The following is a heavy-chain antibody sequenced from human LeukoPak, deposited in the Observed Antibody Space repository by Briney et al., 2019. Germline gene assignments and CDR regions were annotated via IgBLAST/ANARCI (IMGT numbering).Heavy chain of an antibody. J-gene: IGHJ4*02. Sequence: SGTLSLTCTVSGGSISSYYWTWIRQPAGKGLEWIGRIYPGGSTNYNPSLKSRGTMSVDTSKNQFSLKLSSVTAADTAVYYCARENSGSYREFDYWGQGTLVTVPS. CDR1: GGSISSYY. CDR3: ARENSGSYREFDY. CDR2: IYPGGST. D-gene: IGHD1-26*01. V-gene: IGHV4-4*07.